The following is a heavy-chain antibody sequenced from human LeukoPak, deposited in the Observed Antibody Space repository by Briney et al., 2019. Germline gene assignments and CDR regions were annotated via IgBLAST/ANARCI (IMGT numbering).Heavy chain of an antibody. V-gene: IGHV3-48*01. CDR1: GFTFSSYS. CDR2: ISSSSSTI. J-gene: IGHJ6*03. Sequence: PGGSLRLSCAASGFTFSSYSMNWVRQAPGKGLEWVSYISSSSSTIYYADSVKGRFTISRDNAKNSLYLQMNSLRAEDTAVYYCARDGTRDNWNYYYMDVWGKGTTVTVSS. D-gene: IGHD1-20*01. CDR3: ARDGTRDNWNYYYMDV.